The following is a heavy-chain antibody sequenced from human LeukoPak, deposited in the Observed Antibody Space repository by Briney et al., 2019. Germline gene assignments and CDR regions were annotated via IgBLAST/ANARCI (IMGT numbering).Heavy chain of an antibody. CDR2: ISYDGSNK. J-gene: IGHJ4*02. V-gene: IGHV3-30*04. D-gene: IGHD3-3*01. CDR3: ARELEGGYFDY. CDR1: GFIFSSYA. Sequence: GGSLRLSCAASGFIFSSYAMSWVRQAPGKGLEWVAVISYDGSNKYYADSVKGRFTISRDNSKNTLYLQMNSLRAEDTAVYYCARELEGGYFDYWGQGTLVTVSS.